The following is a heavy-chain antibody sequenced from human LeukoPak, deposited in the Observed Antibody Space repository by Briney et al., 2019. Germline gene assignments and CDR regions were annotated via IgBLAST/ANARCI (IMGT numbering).Heavy chain of an antibody. CDR3: AKAKEEQLVVFDY. D-gene: IGHD6-6*01. CDR2: ISSSSSYI. J-gene: IGHJ4*02. Sequence: GGSLRLSCAASGFTFSSYSMNWVRQAPGKGLEWVSSISSSSSYIYYADSVKGRFTISRDNSKNTLYLQMNSLRAEDTAVYYCAKAKEEQLVVFDYWGQGTLVTVSS. V-gene: IGHV3-21*04. CDR1: GFTFSSYS.